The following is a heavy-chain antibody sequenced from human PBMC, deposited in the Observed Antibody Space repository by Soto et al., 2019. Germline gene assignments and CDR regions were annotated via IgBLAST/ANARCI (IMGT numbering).Heavy chain of an antibody. CDR2: INHSGST. V-gene: IGHV4-34*01. Sequence: SETLSLTCGVYDGSFSGYFWTWIRQPPGKGLEWIGEINHSGSTNYNPSLKSRATISVDPSEKEFSLRLTAVTAADTAVYYCARGQWLPRGEYWGQGALVTVSS. D-gene: IGHD6-19*01. CDR3: ARGQWLPRGEY. J-gene: IGHJ4*02. CDR1: DGSFSGYF.